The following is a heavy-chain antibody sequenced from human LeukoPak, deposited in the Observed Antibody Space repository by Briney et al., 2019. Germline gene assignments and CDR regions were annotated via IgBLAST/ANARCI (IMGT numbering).Heavy chain of an antibody. D-gene: IGHD2-2*02. V-gene: IGHV3-48*03. CDR3: ARYTAYAFDI. J-gene: IGHJ3*02. Sequence: PGGSLRLSCAASGFTFSSYEMNWVRQAPGKGLEWVSYISRSTSAIYYADSVKGRFTISRDSANNSLYLQMSSLRDDDTALYYCARYTAYAFDIWGQGTMVTVSS. CDR1: GFTFSSYE. CDR2: ISRSTSAI.